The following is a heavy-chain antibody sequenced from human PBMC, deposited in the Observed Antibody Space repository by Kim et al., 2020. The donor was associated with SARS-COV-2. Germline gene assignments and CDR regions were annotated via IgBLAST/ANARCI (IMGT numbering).Heavy chain of an antibody. CDR2: IIPIFGTA. CDR3: ARELSSSEGSYGSGRDYYYYMDV. D-gene: IGHD3-10*01. CDR1: GGTFSSYA. V-gene: IGHV1-69*13. J-gene: IGHJ6*03. Sequence: SVKVSCKASGGTFSSYAISWVRQAPGQGLEWMGGIIPIFGTANYAQKFQGRVTITADESTSTAYMELSSLRSEDTAVYYCARELSSSEGSYGSGRDYYYYMDVWGKGTTVTVSS.